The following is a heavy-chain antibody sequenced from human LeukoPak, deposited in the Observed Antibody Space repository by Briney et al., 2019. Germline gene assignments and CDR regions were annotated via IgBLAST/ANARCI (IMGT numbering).Heavy chain of an antibody. Sequence: GGSLRLSCAASGFTFSSYWMNWARQAPGKGLEWVASINHNGNVNYYVDSVKGRFTISKDNAKNSLYLQMSNLRAEDTAVYFCARGGGLDVWGQGATVTVSS. J-gene: IGHJ6*02. V-gene: IGHV3-7*03. CDR3: ARGGGLDV. D-gene: IGHD3-16*01. CDR2: INHNGNVN. CDR1: GFTFSSYW.